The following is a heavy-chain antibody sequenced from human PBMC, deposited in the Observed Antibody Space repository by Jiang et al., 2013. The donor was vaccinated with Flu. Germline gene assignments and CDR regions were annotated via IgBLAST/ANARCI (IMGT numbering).Heavy chain of an antibody. V-gene: IGHV1-3*01. CDR1: GYTFTSYA. Sequence: GAEVKKPGASVKVSCKASGYTFTSYAMHWVRQAPGQRLEWMGWINAGNGNTKYSQKFQGRVTITRDTSASTAYMELSSLRSEDTAVYYCARDSPAIFGAIDYWGQGTLVTVSS. CDR3: ARDSPAIFGAIDY. D-gene: IGHD3-3*01. CDR2: INAGNGNT. J-gene: IGHJ4*02.